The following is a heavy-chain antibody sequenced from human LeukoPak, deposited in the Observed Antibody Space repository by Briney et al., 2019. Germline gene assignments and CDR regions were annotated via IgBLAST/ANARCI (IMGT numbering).Heavy chain of an antibody. CDR3: AKPEVSWQGSSGWYVFDY. CDR1: GFTFSSYE. J-gene: IGHJ4*02. V-gene: IGHV3-48*03. CDR2: ISSSGSTI. Sequence: GGSLRLSCAASGFTFSSYEMNWVRQAPGKGLEWVSYISSSGSTIYYADSVKGRFTISRDNAKNSLYLQMNSLRAEDTAVYYCAKPEVSWQGSSGWYVFDYWGQGTLVTVSS. D-gene: IGHD6-19*01.